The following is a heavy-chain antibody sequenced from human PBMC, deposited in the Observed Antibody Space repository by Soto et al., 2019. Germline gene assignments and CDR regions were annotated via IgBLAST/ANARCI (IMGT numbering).Heavy chain of an antibody. D-gene: IGHD2-8*01. CDR1: GFTFSSYS. V-gene: IGHV3-21*01. Sequence: GGSLRLSCAASGFTFSSYSMNWVRQAPGKGLEWVSSISSSSSYIYYADSVKGRFTISRDNAKNSLYLQMNSLRAEDTAVFYFARDRFFVVANGVWAHAFDIWGQGTMVTVSS. CDR3: ARDRFFVVANGVWAHAFDI. CDR2: ISSSSSYI. J-gene: IGHJ3*02.